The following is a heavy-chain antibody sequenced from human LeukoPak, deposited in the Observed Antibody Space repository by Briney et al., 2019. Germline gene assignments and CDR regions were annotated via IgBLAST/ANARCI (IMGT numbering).Heavy chain of an antibody. CDR2: IYHSGST. CDR3: ARALIPYCSGGSCYLDAFDI. J-gene: IGHJ3*02. Sequence: SQTLSLTCAVSGGSISSGGYSWSWIRQPPGKGLEWIGYIYHSGSTYYNPSLKSRVTISVDRSKNQFSLKLSSVTAPDTAVYYCARALIPYCSGGSCYLDAFDIWGQGTMVTVSS. V-gene: IGHV4-30-2*01. D-gene: IGHD2-15*01. CDR1: GGSISSGGYS.